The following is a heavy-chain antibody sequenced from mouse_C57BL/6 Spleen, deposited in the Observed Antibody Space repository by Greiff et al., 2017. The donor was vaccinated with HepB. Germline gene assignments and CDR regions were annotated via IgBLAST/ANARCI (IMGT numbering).Heavy chain of an antibody. J-gene: IGHJ2*01. CDR2: ISSGGDYI. Sequence: EVQVVESGEGLVKPGGSLKLSCAASGFTFSSYAMSWVRQTPEKGLEWVAYISSGGDYIYYADTVKGRFTISRDNARNTLYLQMSSLKSEDTAMYYCTRRTAQAYFDYWGQGTTLTVSS. CDR3: TRRTAQAYFDY. D-gene: IGHD3-2*02. CDR1: GFTFSSYA. V-gene: IGHV5S21*01.